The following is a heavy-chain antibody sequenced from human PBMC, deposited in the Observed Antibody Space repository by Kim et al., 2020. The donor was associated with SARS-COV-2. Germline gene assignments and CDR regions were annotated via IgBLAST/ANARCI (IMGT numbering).Heavy chain of an antibody. V-gene: IGHV1-46*02. D-gene: IGHD1-7*01. Sequence: ASVKVSCKASGFTLNSYYILWVRQAPGQGLEWMGMINPTGGSTTYAQKFQGRVTMTRDTSTTTVFMEVSGLRSDDTAVYYCVRDRGVWNYPGDSYGMEVW. J-gene: IGHJ6*01. CDR3: VRDRGVWNYPGDSYGMEV. CDR1: GFTLNSYY. CDR2: INPTGGST.